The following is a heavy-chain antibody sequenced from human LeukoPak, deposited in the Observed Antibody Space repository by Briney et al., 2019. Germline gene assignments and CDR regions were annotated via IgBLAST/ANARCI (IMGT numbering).Heavy chain of an antibody. CDR2: IIPIFGTA. CDR1: GGTFSSYA. Sequence: GASVKVSCKASGGTFSSYAISWVRQAPGQGLEWMGGIIPIFGTANYAQNFQGRVTITTDESTSTAYMELSSLRSEDTAVYYCARDLRGYYSRGRAGAFDIWGQGTMVTVSS. V-gene: IGHV1-69*05. J-gene: IGHJ3*02. D-gene: IGHD6-25*01. CDR3: ARDLRGYYSRGRAGAFDI.